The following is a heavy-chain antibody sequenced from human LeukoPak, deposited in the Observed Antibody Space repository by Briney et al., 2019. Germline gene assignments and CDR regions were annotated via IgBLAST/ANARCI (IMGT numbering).Heavy chain of an antibody. Sequence: PGGSLRLSCAASGFTFDGYGMGWVRQAPGKGLEWVSGINWNGGSTGYVDSVKGRFTISRDNSKNTLYLQMNSLRAEDTAVYYCAKDLPALDFDYWGQGTLVTVSS. CDR3: AKDLPALDFDY. CDR1: GFTFDGYG. D-gene: IGHD2-2*01. CDR2: INWNGGST. V-gene: IGHV3-20*04. J-gene: IGHJ4*02.